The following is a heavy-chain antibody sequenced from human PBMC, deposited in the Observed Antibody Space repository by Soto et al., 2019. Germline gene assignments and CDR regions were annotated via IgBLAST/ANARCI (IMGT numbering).Heavy chain of an antibody. CDR3: AKHYGSGSYYYPFDY. D-gene: IGHD3-10*01. Sequence: SGTLSLTSTVSGGSISSSSYYWGWIRQPPGKGLEWIGSVYYSGSTYYNPSLKSRVTISVDTSKNQFSLKLSSVTAADTVVYYCAKHYGSGSYYYPFDYWGQGTLVTVSS. J-gene: IGHJ4*02. CDR2: VYYSGST. CDR1: GGSISSSSYY. V-gene: IGHV4-39*01.